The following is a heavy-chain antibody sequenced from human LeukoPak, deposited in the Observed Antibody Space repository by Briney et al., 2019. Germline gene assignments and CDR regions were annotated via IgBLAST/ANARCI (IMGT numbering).Heavy chain of an antibody. D-gene: IGHD3-3*01. V-gene: IGHV3-23*01. CDR2: ISGSGGST. Sequence: GGSLRLSCAASGFTFSSYAMSWVRQAPGKGLEWVSAISGSGGSTYYADSVKGRFTISRDNSKNTLYLQMNSLRVEDTAVYYCAKNPGADFWSGYFRADYWGQGTLVTVSS. CDR1: GFTFSSYA. CDR3: AKNPGADFWSGYFRADY. J-gene: IGHJ4*02.